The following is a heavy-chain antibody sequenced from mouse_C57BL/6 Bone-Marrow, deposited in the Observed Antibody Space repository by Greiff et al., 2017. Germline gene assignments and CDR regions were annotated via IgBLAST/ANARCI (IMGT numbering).Heavy chain of an antibody. V-gene: IGHV1-69*01. CDR1: GYTFTSYW. J-gene: IGHJ4*01. CDR3: ARWAMDY. Sequence: QVLLQQPGAELVMPGASVKLSCKASGYTFTSYWMHWVKQRPGQGLEWIGEIDPSDSYTNYNQTFKGKSTLTVDKSSSTAYMQLSSLTSEASAVYYCARWAMDYWGQGTSVTVSS. CDR2: IDPSDSYT.